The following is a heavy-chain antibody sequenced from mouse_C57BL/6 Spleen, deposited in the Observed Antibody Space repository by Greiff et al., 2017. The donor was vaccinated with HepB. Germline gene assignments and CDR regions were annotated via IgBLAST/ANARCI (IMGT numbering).Heavy chain of an antibody. CDR1: GYTFTDYE. Sequence: QVQLQQSGAELVRPGASVTLSCKASGYTFTDYEMHWVKQTPVHGLEWIGAIDPETGGTAYNQKFKGKAILTADKSSSTAYMELRSLTSEDSAVYYCTRRGNSDYAMDYWGQGTSVTVSS. CDR3: TRRGNSDYAMDY. J-gene: IGHJ4*01. V-gene: IGHV1-15*01. D-gene: IGHD2-1*01. CDR2: IDPETGGT.